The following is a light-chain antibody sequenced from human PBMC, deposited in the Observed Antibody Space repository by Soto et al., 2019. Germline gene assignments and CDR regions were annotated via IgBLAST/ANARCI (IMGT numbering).Light chain of an antibody. J-gene: IGKJ3*01. V-gene: IGKV1-39*01. CDR1: QSISSY. CDR3: QQSNRTPPPFT. CDR2: AAS. Sequence: DIQMTQSPSSLSASVGDRVTITCRASQSISSYLNWYQQKSGKAPKLLIYAASSLQSGAPSRFSGSGSGTDFTLTISSLQLEDFATYYCQQSNRTPPPFTFGPGTKVDIK.